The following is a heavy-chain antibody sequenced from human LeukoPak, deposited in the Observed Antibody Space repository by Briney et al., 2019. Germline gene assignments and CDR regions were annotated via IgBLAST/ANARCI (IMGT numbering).Heavy chain of an antibody. D-gene: IGHD3-22*01. V-gene: IGHV3-48*03. CDR1: GFTFRSYE. CDR3: ARDLDYYDSSGYHDY. Sequence: GGSLRLSCAASGFTFRSYEMNWVRQAPGKGLEWVSYISSSGGTIYYADSVKGRFTISRDNAKNSLYLQMNSLRAEDTALYYCARDLDYYDSSGYHDYWGQGTLVTVSS. CDR2: ISSSGGTI. J-gene: IGHJ4*02.